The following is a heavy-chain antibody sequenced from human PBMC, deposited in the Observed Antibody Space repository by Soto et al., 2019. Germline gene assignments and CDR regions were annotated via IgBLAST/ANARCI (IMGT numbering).Heavy chain of an antibody. Sequence: VQLVESGGGEVRPGRSLRLSCVASGFTFRDYGMHWVHQAPGKGLEWVAGIAHHGLKEHYADSVKGRFIISRDNSKKTVYLQLNSLRGDDTAVYYCAKDWVGGSNKYYFEYWGQGTLVTVSS. CDR2: IAHHGLKE. D-gene: IGHD1-26*01. CDR1: GFTFRDYG. CDR3: AKDWVGGSNKYYFEY. J-gene: IGHJ4*02. V-gene: IGHV3-30*18.